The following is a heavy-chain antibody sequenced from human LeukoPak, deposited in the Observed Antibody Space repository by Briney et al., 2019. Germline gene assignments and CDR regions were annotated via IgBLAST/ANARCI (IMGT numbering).Heavy chain of an antibody. CDR1: GGSISSSSYY. CDR2: IYYSEST. Sequence: SETLSLTCTVSGGSISSSSYYWGWIRQPPGKGLEWIGGIYYSESTSFNPSLKSRVTISVDTSTNQFSLKLSSVTAADTAVYYCARDRWLGAGRSFDYWGQGILVTVSS. V-gene: IGHV4-39*02. CDR3: ARDRWLGAGRSFDY. J-gene: IGHJ4*02. D-gene: IGHD4/OR15-4a*01.